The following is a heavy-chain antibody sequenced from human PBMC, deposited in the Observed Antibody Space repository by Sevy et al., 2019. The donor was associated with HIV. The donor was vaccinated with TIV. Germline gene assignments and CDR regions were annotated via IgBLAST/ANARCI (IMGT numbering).Heavy chain of an antibody. CDR1: GYTFTNYA. J-gene: IGHJ4*02. V-gene: IGHV1-18*01. CDR3: VRGKTFYVFWTGGDY. Sequence: ASVKVSCKASGYTFTNYAISWVRQAPGQGLEWMGWISGFNGDTKNAEKFQGRFTMTTDTSTKTAYMDLRSLRSDDTAVYYGVRGKTFYVFWTGGDYWGQGTLVTVSS. D-gene: IGHD3-3*01. CDR2: ISGFNGDT.